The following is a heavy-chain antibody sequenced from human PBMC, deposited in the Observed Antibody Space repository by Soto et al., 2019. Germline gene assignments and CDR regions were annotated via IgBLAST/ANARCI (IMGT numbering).Heavy chain of an antibody. CDR3: ARDRGRVAARHKYYYYMDV. Sequence: SQTLSLTCAISGDSFSSNSAAWNWIRQSPSRGLEWLGRTYYRSKWYNDYAVSVKSRITINPDTSKNQFSLQLNSVTPEDTAVYYCARDRGRVAARHKYYYYMDVWGKGTTVTVSS. CDR1: GDSFSSNSAA. D-gene: IGHD6-6*01. J-gene: IGHJ6*03. V-gene: IGHV6-1*01. CDR2: TYYRSKWYN.